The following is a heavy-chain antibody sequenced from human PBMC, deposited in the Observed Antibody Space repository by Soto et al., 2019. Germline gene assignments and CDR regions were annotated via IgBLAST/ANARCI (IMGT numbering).Heavy chain of an antibody. Sequence: ASVKVSCKASGGTFSSYAISWVRQAPGQGLEWMGGIIPIFGTANYAQKFQGRVTITADESTSTAYMELSSLRSEDTAVYYCAKKIGYRGYNLSSWSFNPGGRGPL. J-gene: IGHJ2*01. CDR1: GGTFSSYA. CDR2: IIPIFGTA. D-gene: IGHD5-12*01. CDR3: AKKIGYRGYNLSSWSFNP. V-gene: IGHV1-69*13.